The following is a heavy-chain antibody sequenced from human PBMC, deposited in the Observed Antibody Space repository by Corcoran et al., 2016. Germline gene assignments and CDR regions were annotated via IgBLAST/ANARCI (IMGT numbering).Heavy chain of an antibody. CDR2: ISYDGSNK. J-gene: IGHJ6*02. CDR1: GFTFSSYG. CDR3: AKIEQLVKLYYYGMDV. V-gene: IGHV3-30*18. Sequence: QVQLVESGGGVVQPGRSLRLSCAASGFTFSSYGMHWVRQAPGKGLEWVAVISYDGSNKYYADSVKGRFTISRDNSKNTLYLQMNSLRAEETAVYYCAKIEQLVKLYYYGMDVWGQGTTVTVSS. D-gene: IGHD6-6*01.